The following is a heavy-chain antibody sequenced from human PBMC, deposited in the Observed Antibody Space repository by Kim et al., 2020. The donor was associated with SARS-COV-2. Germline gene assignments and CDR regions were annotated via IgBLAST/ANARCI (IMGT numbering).Heavy chain of an antibody. CDR2: ISSSSSYI. CDR1: GFTFSSYS. D-gene: IGHD1-1*01. V-gene: IGHV3-21*01. CDR3: ARDERRSARSFDY. Sequence: GGSLRLSCAASGFTFSSYSMNWVRQAPGKGLEWVSSISSSSSYIYYADSVKGRFTISRDNAKNSLYLQMNSLRAEDTAVYYCARDERRSARSFDYWGQGTLVTVSS. J-gene: IGHJ4*02.